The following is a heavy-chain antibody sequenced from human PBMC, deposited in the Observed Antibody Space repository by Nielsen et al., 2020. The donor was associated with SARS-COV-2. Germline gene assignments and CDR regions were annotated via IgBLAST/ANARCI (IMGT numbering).Heavy chain of an antibody. Sequence: GGSLRLSCAASGFTFSKHVMSWVRQAPGKGLEFVSAIGIADDTHYAGSVKGRFIISRENARNSLYLQMNSLTAGDTAVYFCARGGIQMAGIDYYMDVWGKGTTVTVSS. CDR3: ARGGIQMAGIDYYMDV. J-gene: IGHJ6*03. CDR2: IGIADDT. V-gene: IGHV3-13*01. D-gene: IGHD6-19*01. CDR1: GFTFSKHV.